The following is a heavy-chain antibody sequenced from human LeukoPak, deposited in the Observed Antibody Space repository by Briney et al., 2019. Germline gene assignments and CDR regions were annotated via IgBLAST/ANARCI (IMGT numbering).Heavy chain of an antibody. D-gene: IGHD3-22*01. V-gene: IGHV3-23*01. CDR3: ARSQKGWLLRGAVGY. Sequence: GGSLRLSCAASGFTFSSYAMSWVRQAPGKGLEWVSAISGSGGSTYYADSVKGRFTISRDNSQNTLYLQMNSLRAEDTAVYYRARSQKGWLLRGAVGYWGQGTLVTVSS. J-gene: IGHJ4*02. CDR1: GFTFSSYA. CDR2: ISGSGGST.